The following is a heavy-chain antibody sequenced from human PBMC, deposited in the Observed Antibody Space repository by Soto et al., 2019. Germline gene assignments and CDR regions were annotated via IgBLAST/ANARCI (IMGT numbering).Heavy chain of an antibody. J-gene: IGHJ3*02. V-gene: IGHV3-11*06. CDR3: ARDFPIVGAPGGGKAFDI. Sequence: QVQLVESGGGLVKPGGSLRLSCAASGFTFSDYYMSWIRQAPGKGMEWVSYISSSSSYTNYADSVKGRFTISRDNAKNSLYLKMNSLRAEDTAVYYWARDFPIVGAPGGGKAFDIWGQGTMITVSS. CDR1: GFTFSDYY. D-gene: IGHD1-26*01. CDR2: ISSSSSYT.